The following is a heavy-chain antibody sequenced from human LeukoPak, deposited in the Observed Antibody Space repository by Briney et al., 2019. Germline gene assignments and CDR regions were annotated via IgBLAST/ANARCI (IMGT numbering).Heavy chain of an antibody. CDR2: IYYSGST. D-gene: IGHD3-16*02. Sequence: SETLSLTCTVSGGSISSGGYYWSWIRQHPGKGLEWIGSIYYSGSTYYNPSLKSRVTISVDTSKNQFSLKLSSVTAADTAVYYCARHGPPPHPLRGWFDPWGQGTLVTVSS. CDR1: GGSISSGGYY. CDR3: ARHGPPPHPLRGWFDP. V-gene: IGHV4-39*01. J-gene: IGHJ5*02.